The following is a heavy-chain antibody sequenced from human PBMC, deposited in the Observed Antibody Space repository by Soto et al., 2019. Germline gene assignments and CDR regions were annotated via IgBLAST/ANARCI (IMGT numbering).Heavy chain of an antibody. CDR2: IIPIFGTA. Sequence: SVKVSCKASGGTFSSYAISWVRQAPGQGLEWMGGIIPIFGTANYAQKFQGRVTITADESTSTAYMELSSLRSENTDVYYCARTYYDSSGYYSGLNYYFDYWGQ. V-gene: IGHV1-69*13. D-gene: IGHD3-22*01. CDR1: GGTFSSYA. J-gene: IGHJ4*02. CDR3: ARTYYDSSGYYSGLNYYFDY.